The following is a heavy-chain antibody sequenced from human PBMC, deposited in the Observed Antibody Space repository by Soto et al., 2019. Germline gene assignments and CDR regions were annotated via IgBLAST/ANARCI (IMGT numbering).Heavy chain of an antibody. J-gene: IGHJ4*02. CDR3: ARGPRGVYGNDY. CDR1: GFTLSSDW. D-gene: IGHD2-8*02. Sequence: EVQLVESGGGLVQAGGSLRLSCVASGFTLSSDWMHWVRQGAGKGLVWVSRINMDGSVTNYADSVKGRFTISRDNAKNTVYLQMNSLRVEDTAVYYCARGPRGVYGNDYWGQGALVTVSS. V-gene: IGHV3-74*01. CDR2: INMDGSVT.